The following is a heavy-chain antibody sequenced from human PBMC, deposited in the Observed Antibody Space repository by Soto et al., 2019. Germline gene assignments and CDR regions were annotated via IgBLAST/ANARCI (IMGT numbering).Heavy chain of an antibody. V-gene: IGHV3-15*01. Sequence: LRLSCAASNFTFSYAWMSWVRQAPGKGLEWVGRIKSTAYGGTTDYAAPVKGRVTISRDDSKNTLYLQMNSLRTEDTARYYCTTDDTSGYYFHYWGQGTLVTVSS. CDR1: NFTFSYAW. D-gene: IGHD3-22*01. CDR3: TTDDTSGYYFHY. CDR2: IKSTAYGGTT. J-gene: IGHJ4*02.